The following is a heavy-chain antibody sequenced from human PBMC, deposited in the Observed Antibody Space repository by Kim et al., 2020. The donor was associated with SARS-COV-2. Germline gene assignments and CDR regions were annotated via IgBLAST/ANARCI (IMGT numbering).Heavy chain of an antibody. Sequence: SETLSLTCTVSGGSISSSSYYWGWIRQPPGKGLEWIGSIYYSGSTYYNPSLKSRVTISVDTSKNQFSLKLSSVTAADTAVYYCARHYYGSGSYYNSRGSLENWFDPLGPGNPGHRLL. CDR1: GGSISSSSYY. J-gene: IGHJ5*02. V-gene: IGHV4-39*01. CDR3: ARHYYGSGSYYNSRGSLENWFDP. CDR2: IYYSGST. D-gene: IGHD3-10*01.